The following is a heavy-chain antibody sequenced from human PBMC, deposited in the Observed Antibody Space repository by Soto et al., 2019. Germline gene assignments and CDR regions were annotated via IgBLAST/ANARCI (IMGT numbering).Heavy chain of an antibody. Sequence: KISFKGSGYSFTSYWIGWVRQMPGKGLEWMGIIYPGDSDTRYSPSFQGQVTISADKSISTAYLQWSSLKASDTAMYYCARQSGGLITHYYYYYMDVWGKGTTVTVSS. CDR3: ARQSGGLITHYYYYYMDV. CDR1: GYSFTSYW. V-gene: IGHV5-51*01. D-gene: IGHD6-19*01. CDR2: IYPGDSDT. J-gene: IGHJ6*03.